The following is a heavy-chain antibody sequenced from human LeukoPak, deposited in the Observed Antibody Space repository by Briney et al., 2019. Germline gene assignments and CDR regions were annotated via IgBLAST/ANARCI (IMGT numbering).Heavy chain of an antibody. Sequence: GGSLRLSCAASGITVSSHYMTWVRQAPGKGLEWVSVIDSGGSTDSADSAKGRFSVSRDNSKNTLYLQMNSLRVEDTAVYYCARTYGDYDYHYGMDVWGQGTTVTVSS. D-gene: IGHD4-17*01. CDR1: GITVSSHY. CDR3: ARTYGDYDYHYGMDV. V-gene: IGHV3-66*01. J-gene: IGHJ6*01. CDR2: IDSGGST.